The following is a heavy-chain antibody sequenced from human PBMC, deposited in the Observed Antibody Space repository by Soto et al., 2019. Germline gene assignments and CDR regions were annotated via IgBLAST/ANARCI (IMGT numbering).Heavy chain of an antibody. CDR1: GFTFSSYG. D-gene: IGHD1-26*01. J-gene: IGHJ4*02. Sequence: QVQLVEAGGGVGQPGRSLRLSCAASGFTFSSYGMHWVRQAPGKGLEWVAVIWYDGSNKYYADSVKGRFTISRDNSKNTLYLQMNSLRAEDTAVYYCARVSEGGSYYGGLDYWGQGTLVTVSS. CDR2: IWYDGSNK. CDR3: ARVSEGGSYYGGLDY. V-gene: IGHV3-33*01.